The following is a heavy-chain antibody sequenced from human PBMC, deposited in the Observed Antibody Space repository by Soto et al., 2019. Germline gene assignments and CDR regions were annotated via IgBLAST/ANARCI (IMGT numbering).Heavy chain of an antibody. CDR2: IYSGGST. V-gene: IGHV3-53*01. CDR1: GFTGCNNS. D-gene: IGHD2-2*01. Sequence: GGCWIRSPAASGFTGCNNSRSLVRHATGKGLEWVSVIYSGGSTYYADSVKGRFTISRDNSKNTLYLQMNSLRAEDTALYHCARGHFYSCTRFGMNDRGQGTTVTGAS. J-gene: IGHJ6*02. CDR3: ARGHFYSCTRFGMND.